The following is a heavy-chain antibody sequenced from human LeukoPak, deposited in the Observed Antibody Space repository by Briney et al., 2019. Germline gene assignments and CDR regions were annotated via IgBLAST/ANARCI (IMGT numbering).Heavy chain of an antibody. CDR1: AYTFTGYY. D-gene: IGHD3-10*01. Sequence: ASVKVSCKASAYTFTGYYVHWVRQAPGQGLEWMGWINPNSGDTNYAQKFQGRVTMTRDTSISTAFMELRTLRSDDTAVYYCARDYGSGSFYFDYWGQEALVAVSS. CDR3: ARDYGSGSFYFDY. J-gene: IGHJ4*02. CDR2: INPNSGDT. V-gene: IGHV1-2*02.